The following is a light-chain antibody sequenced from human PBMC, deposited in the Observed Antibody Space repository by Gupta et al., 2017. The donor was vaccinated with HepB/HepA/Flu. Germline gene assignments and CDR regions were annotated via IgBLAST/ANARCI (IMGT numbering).Light chain of an antibody. J-gene: IGLJ2*01. CDR3: AAWDDTLKTVL. Sequence: QSVLTQPPPASGTPGQRVTISCSGGSSNIGSNSVHWYQQLPGTAPRLLIYTNIQRPSGVPDRFSGSKSGTSSSLAISGLQSEDEADYYCAAWDDTLKTVLIGGGTKLTVL. CDR2: TNI. CDR1: SSNIGSNS. V-gene: IGLV1-44*01.